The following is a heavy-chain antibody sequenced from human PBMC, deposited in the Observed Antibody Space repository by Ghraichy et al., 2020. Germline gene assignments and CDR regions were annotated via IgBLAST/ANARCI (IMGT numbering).Heavy chain of an antibody. Sequence: GGSLRLSCAASGFTFSSYGMHWVRQAPGKGLEWVAVIWYDGSNKYYADSVKGRFTISRDNSKNTLYLQMNSLRAEDTAVYYCARVDEYARVEGYGMDVWGQGTTVTVSS. CDR2: IWYDGSNK. V-gene: IGHV3-33*01. CDR1: GFTFSSYG. CDR3: ARVDEYARVEGYGMDV. J-gene: IGHJ6*02. D-gene: IGHD2/OR15-2a*01.